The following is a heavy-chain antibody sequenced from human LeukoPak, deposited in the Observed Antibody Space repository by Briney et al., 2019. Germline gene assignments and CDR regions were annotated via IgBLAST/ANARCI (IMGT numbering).Heavy chain of an antibody. CDR2: IYYSGST. CDR3: ARTRRARGGTVMSXFDI. CDR1: GGSISSGGYY. D-gene: IGHD3-16*01. J-gene: IGHJ3*02. Sequence: PSETLSLTCTVSGGSISSGGYYWSWIRQHPGKGLEWIGYIYYSGSTYYNPSLKSRVTISVDTSKNQFSLKLSSVTAADTAVYYCARTRRARGGTVMSXFDIWGQGTMVTVSS. V-gene: IGHV4-31*03.